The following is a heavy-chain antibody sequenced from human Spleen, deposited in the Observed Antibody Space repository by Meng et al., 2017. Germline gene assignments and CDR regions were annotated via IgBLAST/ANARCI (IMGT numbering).Heavy chain of an antibody. Sequence: GESLKISCAASGFTFSSYAMNWVRQAPGKGLEGVSYISSSGNIIYYADSVKGRFTISRDNAKNSLYLQMNSLRGEDTAVYYCASKLDSWGQGTLVTVSS. J-gene: IGHJ4*02. CDR1: GFTFSSYA. V-gene: IGHV3-48*03. CDR3: ASKLDS. CDR2: ISSSGNII.